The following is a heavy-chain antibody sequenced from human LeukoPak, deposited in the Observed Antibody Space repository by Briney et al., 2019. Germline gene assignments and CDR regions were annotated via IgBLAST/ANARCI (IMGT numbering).Heavy chain of an antibody. Sequence: GESLKISCKGSGYSFTSYWIGWVRQMPGKGLEWMGIIYPGDSDTRYSPSFQGQVTIPADRSINTAYLQWSSLKASDTAMYYCARRSSHGGYYYIDYWGQGTLVTVSS. V-gene: IGHV5-51*01. CDR2: IYPGDSDT. D-gene: IGHD3-10*01. CDR3: ARRSSHGGYYYIDY. J-gene: IGHJ4*02. CDR1: GYSFTSYW.